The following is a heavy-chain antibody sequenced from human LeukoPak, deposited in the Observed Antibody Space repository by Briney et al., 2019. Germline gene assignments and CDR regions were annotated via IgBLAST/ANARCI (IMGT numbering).Heavy chain of an antibody. D-gene: IGHD3-3*01. J-gene: IGHJ6*02. Sequence: GRSLRLSCEASGFTFSSYAMHWVRQAPGKGLEWVAVISYDGSNKYYADSVKGRFTISRDNSKNTLYLQMNSLRVEDTAVYYCARRYDFWSGSVYGMDVWGQGTTVTVSS. CDR3: ARRYDFWSGSVYGMDV. CDR2: ISYDGSNK. V-gene: IGHV3-30-3*01. CDR1: GFTFSSYA.